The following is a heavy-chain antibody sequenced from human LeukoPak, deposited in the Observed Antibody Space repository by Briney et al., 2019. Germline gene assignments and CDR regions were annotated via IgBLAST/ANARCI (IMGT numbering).Heavy chain of an antibody. D-gene: IGHD1-26*01. CDR3: ARGMGIVGPTMVDS. V-gene: IGHV1-46*01. CDR1: GYTFTSYY. J-gene: IGHJ4*02. Sequence: ASVKVSCKASGYTFTSYYIHWVRQAPGQGLEWMGIINPSGGNTSYAQKFQGRVTMTTDTSTSTAYMELRSLRSDDTAVYYCARGMGIVGPTMVDSWGQGTLVTVSS. CDR2: INPSGGNT.